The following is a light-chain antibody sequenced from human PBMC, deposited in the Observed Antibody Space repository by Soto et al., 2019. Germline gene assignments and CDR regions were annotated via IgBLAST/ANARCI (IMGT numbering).Light chain of an antibody. CDR2: AAS. V-gene: IGKV1-39*01. Sequence: TRMTPTPSLLSASVVHFFNITXRTSQPISIYLNWYQQRPGKAPKLLIYAASYLERGVPSRFSGSRSGNDFNLTISGLQHKDYAINYCQQSYDKQSITFGQGTRLEI. CDR1: QPISIY. J-gene: IGKJ5*01. CDR3: QQSYDKQSIT.